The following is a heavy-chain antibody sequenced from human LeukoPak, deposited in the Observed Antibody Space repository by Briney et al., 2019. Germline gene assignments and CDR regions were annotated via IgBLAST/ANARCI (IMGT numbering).Heavy chain of an antibody. D-gene: IGHD2-2*01. V-gene: IGHV4-38-2*02. CDR1: DYSINNGYY. Sequence: PSETLSLTCSVSDYSINNGYYWAWIRQPPGKGLEWIGSIYHSGNTYYNPSLKSRVTISVDTSKNQFSLQLSSLSAADTAVYYCARDRSLQQYQLLWSWFDPWGQGTLVTVSS. J-gene: IGHJ5*02. CDR2: IYHSGNT. CDR3: ARDRSLQQYQLLWSWFDP.